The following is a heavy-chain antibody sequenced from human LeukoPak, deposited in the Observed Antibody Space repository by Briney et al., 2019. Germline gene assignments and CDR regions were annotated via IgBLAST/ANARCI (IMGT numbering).Heavy chain of an antibody. CDR1: GSSLSRYSYY. V-gene: IGHV4-39*01. CDR2: MYHNGST. D-gene: IGHD5-24*01. CDR3: ARHPSGRGWLQQGGWFDP. J-gene: IGHJ5*02. Sequence: SETLSLTCTVSGSSLSRYSYYWGWLRQPPGKGLECLGSMYHNGSTYYSPSLKRRVTISVDTSKNQFSLKLSSVTAADTAVYYCARHPSGRGWLQQGGWFDPWGQRTLVTVSS.